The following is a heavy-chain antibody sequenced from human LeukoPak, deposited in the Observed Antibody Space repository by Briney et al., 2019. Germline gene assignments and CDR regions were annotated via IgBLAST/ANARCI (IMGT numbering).Heavy chain of an antibody. D-gene: IGHD6-19*01. V-gene: IGHV4-4*02. CDR3: ARGRRGSGAQWLVGGYYFDY. Sequence: SETLSLTCTVSGGSISSSNWWSWVRQPPGKGLEWIGEIYHSGSTNYNPSLKSRVTISVDKSKNQFSLKLSSVTAADTAVYYCARGRRGSGAQWLVGGYYFDYWGQGTLVTVSS. J-gene: IGHJ4*02. CDR2: IYHSGST. CDR1: GGSISSSNW.